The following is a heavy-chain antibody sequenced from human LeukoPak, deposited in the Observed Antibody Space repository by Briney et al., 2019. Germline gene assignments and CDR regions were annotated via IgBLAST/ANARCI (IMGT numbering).Heavy chain of an antibody. J-gene: IGHJ4*02. CDR3: TNGIYRTSY. CDR2: ISQDGTET. CDR1: GFTFTAYW. Sequence: GGSLRLSCAASGFTFTAYWMTWVRQAPGKGLEWVAHISQDGTETYFLDSVRGRFTISRDNAKNSLYLQMNSLRAEDTAVYYCTNGIYRTSYWGQGTLVTVSS. V-gene: IGHV3-7*01. D-gene: IGHD1-14*01.